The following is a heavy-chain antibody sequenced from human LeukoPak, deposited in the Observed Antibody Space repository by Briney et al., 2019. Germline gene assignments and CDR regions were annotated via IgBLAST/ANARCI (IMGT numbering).Heavy chain of an antibody. D-gene: IGHD3-10*01. CDR3: ARKMHLYGSGSYFVY. Sequence: ASVKVSCKASGYTFTSYDINWVRQATGQGLEWMAWMNPNSGNTGYAQKFQGRVTMTRNTSISTAYMELSSLRSEDTAVYYCARKMHLYGSGSYFVYWGQGTLVTVSS. CDR2: MNPNSGNT. CDR1: GYTFTSYD. J-gene: IGHJ4*02. V-gene: IGHV1-8*01.